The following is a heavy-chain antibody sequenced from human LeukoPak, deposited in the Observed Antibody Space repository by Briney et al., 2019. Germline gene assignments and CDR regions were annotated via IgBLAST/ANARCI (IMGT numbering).Heavy chain of an antibody. Sequence: PGGSLRLSCAASGFTFSSYGMHWVRQAPGKGLEWVAVISYDGSNKYYADSVKGRFTISRDNSKNTLYLQMNSLRAEDTAVYYCAKGSSGWYRAAFDYWGQGTLVTVSS. D-gene: IGHD6-19*01. CDR3: AKGSSGWYRAAFDY. J-gene: IGHJ4*02. CDR1: GFTFSSYG. CDR2: ISYDGSNK. V-gene: IGHV3-30*18.